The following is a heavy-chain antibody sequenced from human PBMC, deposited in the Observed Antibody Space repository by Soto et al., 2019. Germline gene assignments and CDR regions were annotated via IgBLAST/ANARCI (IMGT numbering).Heavy chain of an antibody. CDR2: VYHTGDT. V-gene: IGHV4-4*02. CDR1: GGTVASSHW. D-gene: IGHD2-21*02. CDR3: AREIVTAGGNNYFDP. J-gene: IGHJ5*02. Sequence: QVQLQESGPRLVKPSGSLSLTCGVSGGTVASSHWWSRVRQPPGGGLEWIGNVYHTGDTNFNPSLQSRVTISVDKSNNQFSLRLNSLTAADTAVYFCAREIVTAGGNNYFDPWGPGTLVTVSS.